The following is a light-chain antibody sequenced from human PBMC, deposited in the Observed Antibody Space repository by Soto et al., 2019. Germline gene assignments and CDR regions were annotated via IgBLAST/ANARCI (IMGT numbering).Light chain of an antibody. CDR2: AAS. V-gene: IGKV1-27*01. J-gene: IGKJ1*01. CDR1: QGISNY. CDR3: QKYNTAPWT. Sequence: DIQMTQSPSSLSASVGDRVTITCRASQGISNYLAWYQQTPGKVPKLLIYAASTLKSGVPSRFSGSGSGTDFALTINSLQPEDVATYYCQKYNTAPWTFGQGTKVEIK.